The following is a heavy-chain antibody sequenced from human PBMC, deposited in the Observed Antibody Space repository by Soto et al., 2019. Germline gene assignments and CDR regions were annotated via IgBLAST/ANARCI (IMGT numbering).Heavy chain of an antibody. CDR3: ARDMTRTVVPYFAF. J-gene: IGHJ4*02. Sequence: QVQLVQSGADVKKPGSSVKVSCKASGGTFSNYVVNWVRQAPGQGLEWMGRIIPISGAANYAQKFKGRVTITADKSTRTSYMELSSLISEDTAVYYCARDMTRTVVPYFAFWGQGTLVTVSS. D-gene: IGHD1-7*01. CDR2: IIPISGAA. V-gene: IGHV1-69*06. CDR1: GGTFSNYV.